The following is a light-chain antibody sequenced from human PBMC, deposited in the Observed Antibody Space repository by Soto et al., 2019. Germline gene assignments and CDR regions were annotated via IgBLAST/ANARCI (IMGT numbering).Light chain of an antibody. Sequence: DIQMTQSPSSLSASVGDRVTIPCRASQGISNYLAWYQQKPGKVPKLLIYAAATLQSGVPSRFSGSGSGTDFTLPISSRQPEDVATYYCQEYNSALFTFGPGTKVDIK. V-gene: IGKV1-27*01. CDR1: QGISNY. J-gene: IGKJ3*01. CDR3: QEYNSALFT. CDR2: AAA.